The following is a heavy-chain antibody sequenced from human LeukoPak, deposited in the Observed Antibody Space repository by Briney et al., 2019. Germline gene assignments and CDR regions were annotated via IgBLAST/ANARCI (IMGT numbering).Heavy chain of an antibody. D-gene: IGHD1-14*01. CDR1: GYTFTSYY. CDR2: INPSGGST. J-gene: IGHJ4*02. CDR3: ARAGEWEPFDY. Sequence: ASVKVSCKASGYTFTSYYMHWVRQAPGQGLEWMGIINPSGGSTSYAQKFQGRVTMTRDMSTSTVYMELSSLRSEDTAVYYCARAGEWEPFDYWGQGTLVTVSS. V-gene: IGHV1-46*01.